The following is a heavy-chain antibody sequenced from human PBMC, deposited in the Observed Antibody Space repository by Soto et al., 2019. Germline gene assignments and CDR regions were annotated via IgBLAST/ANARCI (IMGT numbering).Heavy chain of an antibody. CDR1: GFTFSSYS. V-gene: IGHV3-48*02. Sequence: GGSLRLSCAASGFTFSSYSMNWVRQAPGKGLEWVSYISSSSSTIYYADSVKGRFTISRDNAKNSLYLQMNSLRDEDTAVYYCARLRGEYSSSGLDYYYYYGMDVWGQGTTVTVSS. CDR3: ARLRGEYSSSGLDYYYYYGMDV. J-gene: IGHJ6*02. CDR2: ISSSSSTI. D-gene: IGHD6-6*01.